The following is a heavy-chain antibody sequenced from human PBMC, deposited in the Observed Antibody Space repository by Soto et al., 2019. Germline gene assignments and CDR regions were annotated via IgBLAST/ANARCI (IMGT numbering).Heavy chain of an antibody. CDR3: ARSGAHDAFDI. CDR1: GFTFSSYW. CDR2: IKKDGSEK. Sequence: PGGSLRLSCEASGFTFSSYWMSWVRQGLGKGLEWVANIKKDGSEKYYVDSVKGRSTISRDNAKNSLYLQMNSLRAEDTAVYYCARSGAHDAFDIWGQGTMVTVSS. J-gene: IGHJ3*02. V-gene: IGHV3-7*03. D-gene: IGHD1-26*01.